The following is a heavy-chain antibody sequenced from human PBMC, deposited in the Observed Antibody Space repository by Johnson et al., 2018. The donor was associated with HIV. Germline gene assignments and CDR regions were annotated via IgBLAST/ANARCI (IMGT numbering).Heavy chain of an antibody. J-gene: IGHJ3*02. V-gene: IGHV3-30*04. CDR3: ARATYYDSRDDAFDI. CDR1: GFTFSSYA. D-gene: IGHD3-22*01. CDR2: ISYDGSNK. Sequence: QVQLVESGGGVVQPGRSLRLSCAASGFTFSSYAIHWVRQAPGKGLEWVAVISYDGSNKYYADSVKGRFTISRDNSKNTLYLQMNSLRAEDTAVYYCARATYYDSRDDAFDIWGQGTMVTVSS.